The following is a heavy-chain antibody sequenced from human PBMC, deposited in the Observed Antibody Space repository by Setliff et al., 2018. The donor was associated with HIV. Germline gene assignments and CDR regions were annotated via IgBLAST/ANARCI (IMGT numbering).Heavy chain of an antibody. D-gene: IGHD1-26*01. V-gene: IGHV5-51*01. CDR1: GYNFNSYW. CDR3: AMFFSGPPFDF. Sequence: PGESLKISCEASGYNFNSYWIGWVRQMPGKGLEWVAVIYPGDSETRYSPSFQGRVTISADKSISTAYLQWGSLKASDTAMYYCAMFFSGPPFDFWGQGTLVTVSS. J-gene: IGHJ4*02. CDR2: IYPGDSET.